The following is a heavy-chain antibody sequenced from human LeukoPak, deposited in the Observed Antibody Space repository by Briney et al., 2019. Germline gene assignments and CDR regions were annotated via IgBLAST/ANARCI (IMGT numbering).Heavy chain of an antibody. J-gene: IGHJ4*02. CDR1: GFTFSSYA. D-gene: IGHD3-3*01. Sequence: PGGSLRLSCAASGFTFSSYAMSWVRQAPGKGLEWVSAISGSGGSTYYADSVKGRFTISRDNSKNTLYLQMNSLRAEDTAVYYCAKADTYDFWSGYYLPVDWGQGTLATVSS. CDR2: ISGSGGST. CDR3: AKADTYDFWSGYYLPVD. V-gene: IGHV3-23*01.